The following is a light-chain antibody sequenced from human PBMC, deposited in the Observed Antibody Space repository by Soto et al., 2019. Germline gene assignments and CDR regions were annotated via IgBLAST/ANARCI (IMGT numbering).Light chain of an antibody. CDR3: QSYDNSSYV. J-gene: IGLJ1*01. Sequence: QSALTQPASVSGSPGQSITISCTGTSGDIGSYNRVSWYQQHPGKAPKLIIYEVTDRPSGVSNRFSGSKSGNTASLTISGLQAEDEADYYCQSYDNSSYVFGTGTKLTVL. CDR2: EVT. CDR1: SGDIGSYNR. V-gene: IGLV2-14*01.